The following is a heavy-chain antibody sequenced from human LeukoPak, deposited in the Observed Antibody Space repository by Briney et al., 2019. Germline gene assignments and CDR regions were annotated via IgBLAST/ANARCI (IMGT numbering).Heavy chain of an antibody. V-gene: IGHV3-53*01. CDR1: GFTVSSNY. J-gene: IGHJ6*03. CDR2: IYSGGST. CDR3: ARVGLPGAYYYYMDV. D-gene: IGHD3-10*01. Sequence: PGGSLRLSCAASGFTVSSNYMSWVRQAPGKGLEWVSVIYSGGSTYYADSVKGRFTISRDNSKNTLYLQMNSLRAEDTAVYYCARVGLPGAYYYYMDVWGKGTTVTISS.